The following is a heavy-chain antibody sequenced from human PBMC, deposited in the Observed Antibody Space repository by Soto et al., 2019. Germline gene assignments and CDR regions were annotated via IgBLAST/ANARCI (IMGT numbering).Heavy chain of an antibody. V-gene: IGHV4-59*08. CDR2: IYYSGST. Sequence: QVQLQESGPGLVKPSETLSLTCTVSGGSISSYYWSWIRQPPGKGLEWIGYIYYSGSTNYNPSLKSRVTISVDPSKNQFSLKLSSVTAADTAVYYCARLAYSSGWDDAFDIWGQGTMVTVSS. CDR1: GGSISSYY. CDR3: ARLAYSSGWDDAFDI. D-gene: IGHD6-19*01. J-gene: IGHJ3*02.